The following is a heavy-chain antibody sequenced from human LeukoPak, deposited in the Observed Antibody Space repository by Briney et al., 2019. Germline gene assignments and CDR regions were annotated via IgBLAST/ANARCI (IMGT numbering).Heavy chain of an antibody. J-gene: IGHJ4*02. CDR3: ARVVRWLQLYYFDY. Sequence: SETLSLTCTVSGGSISSYYWSWIRQPPGKGLEWIGNIYYSGSTNYNPSLKSRVTISVDTSKNQFSLKLSSVTAADTAVYYCARVVRWLQLYYFDYWGQGTLVTVSS. CDR1: GGSISSYY. CDR2: IYYSGST. V-gene: IGHV4-59*01. D-gene: IGHD5-24*01.